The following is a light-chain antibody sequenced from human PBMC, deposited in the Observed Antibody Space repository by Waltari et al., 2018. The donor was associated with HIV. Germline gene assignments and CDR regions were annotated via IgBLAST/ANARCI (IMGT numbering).Light chain of an antibody. CDR1: NSDVGDYDY. J-gene: IGLJ3*02. CDR3: SSYAATTTIL. CDR2: EVT. V-gene: IGLV2-14*01. Sequence: QSVLTQPASVPGSPGQSITISCTGTNSDVGDYDYVSCYQQYPGKAPKHLIYEVTIRSPGISYRFSGSKSGNTASMTISGLQPEDEAHYYCSSYAATTTILFGGGTRLTVL.